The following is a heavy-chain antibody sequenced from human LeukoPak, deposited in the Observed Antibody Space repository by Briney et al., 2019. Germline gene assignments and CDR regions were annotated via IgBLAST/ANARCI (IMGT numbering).Heavy chain of an antibody. CDR2: MNPNSGNT. D-gene: IGHD3-10*01. CDR1: GYTFTSYD. CDR3: VAGSGSYYNDAFDI. Sequence: ASVKVSCKASGYTFTSYDINWVRQATGQGLEWMGWMNPNSGNTGYAQKFQGRVTMTRNTSISTAYMELSSLRSEDTAVYYCVAGSGSYYNDAFDIWGQGTMVTVSS. J-gene: IGHJ3*02. V-gene: IGHV1-8*01.